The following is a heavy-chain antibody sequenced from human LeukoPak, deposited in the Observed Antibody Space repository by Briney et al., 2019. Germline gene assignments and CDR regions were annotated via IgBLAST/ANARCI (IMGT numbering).Heavy chain of an antibody. CDR2: ISSNGGST. CDR3: ARDPSPYCTNHVCYPNYYFDY. J-gene: IGHJ4*02. CDR1: GFTFSSYA. D-gene: IGHD2-8*01. V-gene: IGHV3-64*01. Sequence: PGGSLRLSCAASGFTFSSYAMHWVRQAPGKGLEYVSAISSNGGSTYYANSVKGRFTISRDNSKNTLYLQMGSLRSEDTAMYYCARDPSPYCTNHVCYPNYYFDYWGQGTLVTVSS.